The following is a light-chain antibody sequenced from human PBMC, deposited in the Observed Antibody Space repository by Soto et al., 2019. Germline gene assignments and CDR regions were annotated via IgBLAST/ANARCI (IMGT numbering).Light chain of an antibody. CDR3: SSFTSRHTYV. CDR1: SSDIGGYNY. Sequence: QSVLTQPASVSGSPGQSTTISCTGTSSDIGGYNYVSWYQQLPGEAPKLIIYDVSDRPSGVSTRFSGSKSGNTASLPISGLQAGYEGDYYCSSFTSRHTYVFGTGTKLTGL. V-gene: IGLV2-14*01. J-gene: IGLJ1*01. CDR2: DVS.